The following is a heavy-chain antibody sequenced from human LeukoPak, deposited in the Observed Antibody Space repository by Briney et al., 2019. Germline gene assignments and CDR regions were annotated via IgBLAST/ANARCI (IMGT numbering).Heavy chain of an antibody. Sequence: GGSLRLSCAASGFTFSSYNMNWVRQAPGKGLEWVSHISSSSSTIYYADSVKGRFTISRDNAKNSLYLQMNSLRAEDTAVYYCARMYYYDSSGYYSFDYWGQGTLVTVSS. J-gene: IGHJ4*02. D-gene: IGHD3-22*01. CDR1: GFTFSSYN. CDR2: ISSSSSTI. CDR3: ARMYYYDSSGYYSFDY. V-gene: IGHV3-48*04.